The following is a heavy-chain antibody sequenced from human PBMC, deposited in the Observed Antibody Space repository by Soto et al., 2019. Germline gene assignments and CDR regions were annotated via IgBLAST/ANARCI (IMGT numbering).Heavy chain of an antibody. V-gene: IGHV1-69*13. Sequence: SMKVSCKASGGTFSSYAISWVRQAPGQGLEWMGGIIPIFGTANYAQKFQGRVTITADESTSTAYMELSSLRSEDTAVYYCARLPTDFWSGPAWFDPWGQGTLVTVSS. CDR2: IIPIFGTA. J-gene: IGHJ5*02. CDR1: GGTFSSYA. CDR3: ARLPTDFWSGPAWFDP. D-gene: IGHD3-3*01.